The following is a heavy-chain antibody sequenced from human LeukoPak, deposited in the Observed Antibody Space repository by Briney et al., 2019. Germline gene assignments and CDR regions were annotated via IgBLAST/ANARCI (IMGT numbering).Heavy chain of an antibody. CDR1: GFTFSSYA. CDR3: PKDRHVAAAGTKAASEYFQH. V-gene: IGHV3-23*01. CDR2: LSGSGGST. Sequence: PGGYLRLYCAAAGFTFSSYAMSWVRQAPGQGLEGVSALSGSGGSTYYADSGKGRFTISRANSKNTMYLQMNSPRAEDTSEYYCPKDRHVAAAGTKAASEYFQHWGQGTLVTVSS. J-gene: IGHJ1*01. D-gene: IGHD6-13*01.